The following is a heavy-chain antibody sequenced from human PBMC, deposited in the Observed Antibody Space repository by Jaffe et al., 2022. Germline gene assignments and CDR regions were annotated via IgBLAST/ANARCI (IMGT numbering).Heavy chain of an antibody. J-gene: IGHJ3*02. CDR3: AHRLMYYDFWSGYSDAFDI. D-gene: IGHD3-3*01. CDR2: IYWNDDK. CDR1: GFSLSTSGVG. Sequence: QITLKESGPTLVKPTQTLTLTCTFSGFSLSTSGVGVGWIRQPPGKALEWLALIYWNDDKRYSPSLKSRLTITKDTSKNQVVLTMTNMDPVDTATYYCAHRLMYYDFWSGYSDAFDIWGQGTMVTVSS. V-gene: IGHV2-5*01.